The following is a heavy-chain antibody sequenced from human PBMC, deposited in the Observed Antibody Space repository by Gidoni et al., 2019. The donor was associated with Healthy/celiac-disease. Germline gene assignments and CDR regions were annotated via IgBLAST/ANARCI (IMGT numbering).Heavy chain of an antibody. Sequence: EVQLLESGGGLVQPGGSLRLSCAASGFTFSSYAMSWVRQAPGKGLEWVSAISGSGGSTYYADSVKGRFTISRDNSKNTLYLQMNSLRAEDTAVYYCAKDLWPHVLMVYAIFDYWGQGTLVTVSS. J-gene: IGHJ4*02. CDR1: GFTFSSYA. D-gene: IGHD2-8*01. CDR2: ISGSGGST. CDR3: AKDLWPHVLMVYAIFDY. V-gene: IGHV3-23*01.